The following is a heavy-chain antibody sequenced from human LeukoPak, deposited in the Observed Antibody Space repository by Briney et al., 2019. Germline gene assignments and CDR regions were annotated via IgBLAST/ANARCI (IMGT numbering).Heavy chain of an antibody. CDR1: GFTFGDYA. V-gene: IGHV4-34*01. J-gene: IGHJ4*02. D-gene: IGHD4-17*01. CDR3: ARRYELTVTHVNGFDY. CDR2: INHSGST. Sequence: GSLRLSCTASGFTFGDYAMTWVRQAPGKGLEWIGEINHSGSTNYNPSLKSRVTISVDTSKNQFSLKLSSVTAADTAVYYCARRYELTVTHVNGFDYWGQGTLVTVSS.